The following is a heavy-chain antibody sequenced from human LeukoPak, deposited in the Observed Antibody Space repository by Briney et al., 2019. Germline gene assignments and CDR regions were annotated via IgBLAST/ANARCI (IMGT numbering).Heavy chain of an antibody. CDR2: ITDDGYNT. D-gene: IGHD2-21*02. CDR3: AKEEVVVTANLFDY. J-gene: IGHJ4*02. Sequence: GGSLRLSWAAPGFTFSAFAMTWVRQAPGKGLEWVSTITDDGYNTYSADSVKGRITVSRDNSKNTLYLQMNSLRAEDTAVYYCAKEEVVVTANLFDYWGQGTLVTVSS. CDR1: GFTFSAFA. V-gene: IGHV3-23*01.